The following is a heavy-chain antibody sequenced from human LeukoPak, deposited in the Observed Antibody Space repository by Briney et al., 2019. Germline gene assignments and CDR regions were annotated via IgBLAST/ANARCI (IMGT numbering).Heavy chain of an antibody. CDR1: GFTVSSSY. D-gene: IGHD5-12*01. Sequence: GGSLRLSCAASGFTVSSSYMSWVRQAPGKGLEWVSIISSAGTTYYADSVKGRFTISRDNAKNTLYLQMNSLRAEDTAVYYCARGYSGYFYYWGQGTLVTVSS. CDR2: ISSAGTT. CDR3: ARGYSGYFYY. J-gene: IGHJ4*02. V-gene: IGHV3-66*01.